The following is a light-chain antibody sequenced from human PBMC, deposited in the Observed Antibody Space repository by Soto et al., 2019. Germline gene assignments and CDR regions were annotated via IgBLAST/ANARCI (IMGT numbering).Light chain of an antibody. CDR2: DAS. J-gene: IGKJ4*01. V-gene: IGKV3-11*01. Sequence: EVVLTQSPGTLSLSPGERATLSCRASQSISQSLAWYQQRPGQSPRLLIYDASRRATGIPDRFSGSGSGTDFTLTIISLEPEDFAVYYCQQRSNWPLTFGGGTRVEIK. CDR3: QQRSNWPLT. CDR1: QSISQS.